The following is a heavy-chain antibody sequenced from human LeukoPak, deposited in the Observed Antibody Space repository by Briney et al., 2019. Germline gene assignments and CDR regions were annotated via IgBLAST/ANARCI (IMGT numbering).Heavy chain of an antibody. V-gene: IGHV3-72*01. Sequence: PGGSLRLSCAASGFTFSDHYMHWVRQAPGKGLEWVGRTRNKANSYTTEYAASVKGRFTISRDDSKNSLYLQMNSLKTEDTAVYYCAILTTAKTGFDYWGQGTLVTVSS. CDR3: AILTTAKTGFDY. D-gene: IGHD4/OR15-4a*01. J-gene: IGHJ4*02. CDR2: TRNKANSYTT. CDR1: GFTFSDHY.